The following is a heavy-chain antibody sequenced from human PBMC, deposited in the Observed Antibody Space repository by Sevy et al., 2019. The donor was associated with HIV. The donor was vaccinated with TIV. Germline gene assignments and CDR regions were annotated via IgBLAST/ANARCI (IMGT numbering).Heavy chain of an antibody. CDR2: INPNSGGT. J-gene: IGHJ3*02. V-gene: IGHV1-2*02. D-gene: IGHD3-3*01. Sequence: ASVKVSCKASGYTFTGHYMHWVRRAPGQGLEWMGWINPNSGGTNYAQKFQGRVTMTRETSISTASMELSRLRSDDTAVYYCTRARPSVLRFCEWIPYDAFDIWGQGTMVTVSS. CDR1: GYTFTGHY. CDR3: TRARPSVLRFCEWIPYDAFDI.